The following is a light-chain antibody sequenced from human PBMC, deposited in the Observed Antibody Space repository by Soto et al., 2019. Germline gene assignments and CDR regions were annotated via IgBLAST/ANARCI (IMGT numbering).Light chain of an antibody. CDR1: QNIISN. J-gene: IGKJ5*01. CDR3: QQYNNWPIT. Sequence: ELVLTQSPSTLSVSPGERATLSCRASQNIISNLAWYQQEPGQAPRLLIYGASTRATGIPARFSGSGSGTEFTLTISSLQSEDFEVYYCQQYNNWPITFGQRTRLEIK. CDR2: GAS. V-gene: IGKV3-15*01.